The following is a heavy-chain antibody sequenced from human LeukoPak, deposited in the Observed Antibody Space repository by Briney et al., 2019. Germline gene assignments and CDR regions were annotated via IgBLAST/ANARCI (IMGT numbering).Heavy chain of an antibody. CDR2: INPSGGST. J-gene: IGHJ5*02. CDR3: ARDHYDSSGYYYPTTFDL. D-gene: IGHD3-22*01. CDR1: GYTFTSYY. Sequence: ASVKVSCKASGYTFTSYYMHWVRQAPGQGLEWMGIINPSGGSTSYAQKFQGRVTMTRDMSTSTVYMELSSLRSEDTAVYYCARDHYDSSGYYYPTTFDLWGQGTLVTVSS. V-gene: IGHV1-46*01.